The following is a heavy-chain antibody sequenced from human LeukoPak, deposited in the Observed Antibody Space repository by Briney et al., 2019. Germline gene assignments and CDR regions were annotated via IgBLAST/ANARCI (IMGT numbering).Heavy chain of an antibody. CDR2: IHHNGTR. Sequence: SETLSLTCGVSVGSINSGNWCTWVRQPPGEGLEWIGEIHHNGTRNYNPSLKSRVTISADTFKNHFSLIVTSLTAADTAVYYCAAAPILRGEGGEHYKYGMDVWGQGTTVIVSS. J-gene: IGHJ6*02. CDR3: AAAPILRGEGGEHYKYGMDV. V-gene: IGHV4/OR15-8*01. CDR1: VGSINSGNW. D-gene: IGHD2-2*02.